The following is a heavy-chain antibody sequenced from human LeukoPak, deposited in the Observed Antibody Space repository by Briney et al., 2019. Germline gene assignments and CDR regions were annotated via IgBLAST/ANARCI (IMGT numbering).Heavy chain of an antibody. V-gene: IGHV3-23*01. CDR3: AREANYYDSSGYYPDAFDI. CDR2: ISGSGDTT. Sequence: GGSLRLSCAGSGFTLSSYAMSWVRQAPGKGLEWVSAISGSGDTTYYADSVKGRFTISRHNSKNTLYLHMNSLRAEDTAVYYCAREANYYDSSGYYPDAFDIWGQGTMVTVSS. J-gene: IGHJ3*02. CDR1: GFTLSSYA. D-gene: IGHD3-22*01.